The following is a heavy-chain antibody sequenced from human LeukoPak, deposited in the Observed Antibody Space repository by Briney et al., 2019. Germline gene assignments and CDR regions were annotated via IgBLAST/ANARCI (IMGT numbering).Heavy chain of an antibody. CDR3: AKVSTERRLGDYYYYYGMDV. CDR2: ISYDGSIK. J-gene: IGHJ6*02. Sequence: PGRSLRLSCAASGFTFSSYGMHWVRQAPGKGLEWMALISYDGSIKYYADSVKGRFTISRDNSKNTLYLQMNSLRAEDTAVYYCAKVSTERRLGDYYYYYGMDVWGQGTTVTVSS. D-gene: IGHD3-16*01. V-gene: IGHV3-30*18. CDR1: GFTFSSYG.